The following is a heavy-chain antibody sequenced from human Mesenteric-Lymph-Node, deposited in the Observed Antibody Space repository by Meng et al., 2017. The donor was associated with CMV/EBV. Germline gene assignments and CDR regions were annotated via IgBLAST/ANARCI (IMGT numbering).Heavy chain of an antibody. CDR3: ARERGGDLNFYHGMDV. CDR1: GFTFSAYT. J-gene: IGHJ6*02. Sequence: GGSLRLSFAASGFTFSAYTMSWVRQAPGKGLEWVSYISSSSLTIYYASSVKGRFTISRDNEKNSMYLQIKGRRAEDTALYYCARERGGDLNFYHGMDVWGQGTTVTVSS. CDR2: ISSSSLTI. V-gene: IGHV3-48*04. D-gene: IGHD4-17*01.